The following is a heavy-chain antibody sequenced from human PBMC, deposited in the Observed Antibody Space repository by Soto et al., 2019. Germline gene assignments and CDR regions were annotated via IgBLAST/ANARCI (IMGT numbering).Heavy chain of an antibody. D-gene: IGHD6-19*01. CDR1: GGSISSTNW. CDR3: ARGDSSGPSLFDP. J-gene: IGHJ5*02. Sequence: ETLSLTCAGSGGSISSTNWWSGVRQPPGKGLGWSGEIYHSGSTNYNPSLKRRGTISVDKSKKQFSLKLSSVTAADTAVYYCARGDSSGPSLFDPWGQGTLVTVSS. CDR2: IYHSGST. V-gene: IGHV4-4*02.